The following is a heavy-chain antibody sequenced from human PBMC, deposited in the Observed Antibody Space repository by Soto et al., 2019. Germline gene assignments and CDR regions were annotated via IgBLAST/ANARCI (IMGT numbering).Heavy chain of an antibody. CDR2: ISAYNGNT. V-gene: IGHV1-18*01. J-gene: IGHJ3*01. Sequence: QDRLVQSGAELKEPGASVKVSCKASGYTFTSYGVSWVRQAPGQGLEWMGWISAYNGNTFHAKKVQGRVTMSTDTSTTTAYMELRSLRSDDTAVYYCARGSSTRPGATPFDVWGQGTMVTVSS. D-gene: IGHD6-6*01. CDR1: GYTFTSYG. CDR3: ARGSSTRPGATPFDV.